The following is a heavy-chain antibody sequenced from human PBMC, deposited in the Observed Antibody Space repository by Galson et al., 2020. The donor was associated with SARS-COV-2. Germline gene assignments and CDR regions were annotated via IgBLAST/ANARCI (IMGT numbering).Heavy chain of an antibody. CDR3: ARAVGTAVVYYWYFDL. V-gene: IGHV3-21*01. J-gene: IGHJ2*01. CDR2: MSSRGSQI. Sequence: GGSLRLSCAASGLSFSKYPMNWVRQAPGKGPEWLSSMSSRGSQIYYAASVRGRFTISRDNAGNSLYLQMNSLKPEDTAVYYCARAVGTAVVYYWYFDLWGRGTLVTVAS. D-gene: IGHD1-26*01. CDR1: GLSFSKYP.